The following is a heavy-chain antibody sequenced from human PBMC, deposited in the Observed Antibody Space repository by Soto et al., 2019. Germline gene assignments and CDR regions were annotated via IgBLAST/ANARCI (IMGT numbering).Heavy chain of an antibody. J-gene: IGHJ4*02. CDR2: ISSSSRYR. D-gene: IGHD1-26*01. Sequence: QVQLVESGGGLVKPGGSLRLSCAASGFTFSDHYMIWIRQAPGKGLEWVSFISSSSRYRNYTDSVKGRFTISRDDARNSLYLQMNSLRVEDTAVYYCARDPGSYYAVYWGQGTLVTVSS. V-gene: IGHV3-11*06. CDR1: GFTFSDHY. CDR3: ARDPGSYYAVY.